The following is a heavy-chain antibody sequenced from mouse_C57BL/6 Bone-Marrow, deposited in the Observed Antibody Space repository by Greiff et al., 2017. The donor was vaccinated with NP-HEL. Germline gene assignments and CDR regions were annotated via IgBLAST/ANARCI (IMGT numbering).Heavy chain of an antibody. V-gene: IGHV1-7*01. CDR3: ARFGYGSSYVGFDY. CDR1: GYTFTSYW. CDR2: INPSSGYT. D-gene: IGHD1-1*01. J-gene: IGHJ2*01. Sequence: QVQLQQSGAELAKPGASVKLSCKASGYTFTSYWMHWVKQRPGQGLEWIGYINPSSGYTKYNQKFKDKATLTADKSSSTAYMQLSSLTYEASSVYFCARFGYGSSYVGFDYWGQGTTLTVSS.